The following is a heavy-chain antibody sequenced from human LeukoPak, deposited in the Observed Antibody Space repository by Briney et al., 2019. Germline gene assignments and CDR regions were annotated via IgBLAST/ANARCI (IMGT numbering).Heavy chain of an antibody. D-gene: IGHD3-16*01. CDR3: AHGGIYYLDY. CDR2: ISGSGDT. CDR1: GFTFRSHG. V-gene: IGHV3-23*01. J-gene: IGHJ4*02. Sequence: PGGSLRLSCAASGFTFRSHGMSWVRRAPGKGLEWVSAISGSGDTYYADSVKGRFTISRDISKNTLYLQMNSLRAEDTAVYYCAHGGIYYLDYWGQGALVTVSS.